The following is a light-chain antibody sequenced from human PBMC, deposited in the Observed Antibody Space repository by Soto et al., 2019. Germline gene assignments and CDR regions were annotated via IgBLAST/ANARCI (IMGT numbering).Light chain of an antibody. CDR2: DIN. Sequence: QSALTQPASVSGSPGQSITISCTGTSSDLGGYNYVSWYQQHPGKAPKLMIYDINNRPSGVSNRFSGSKSGNTASLTISGLQAEDEADYYCSSYTSSSTRVFGGGTKVTVL. V-gene: IGLV2-14*01. CDR1: SSDLGGYNY. CDR3: SSYTSSSTRV. J-gene: IGLJ3*02.